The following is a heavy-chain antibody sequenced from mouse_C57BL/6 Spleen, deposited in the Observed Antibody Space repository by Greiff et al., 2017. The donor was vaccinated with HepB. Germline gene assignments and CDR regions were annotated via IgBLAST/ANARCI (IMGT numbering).Heavy chain of an antibody. J-gene: IGHJ4*01. D-gene: IGHD2-2*01. CDR2: ISNGGGST. CDR1: GFTFSDYY. V-gene: IGHV5-12*01. CDR3: ARHYYGYVYYAMDY. Sequence: EVKLMESGGGLVQPGGSLKLSCAASGFTFSDYYMYWVRQTPEKRLEWVAYISNGGGSTYYPDTVKGRFTISRDNAKNTLYLQMSRLKSEVTAMYYCARHYYGYVYYAMDYWGQGTSVTVSS.